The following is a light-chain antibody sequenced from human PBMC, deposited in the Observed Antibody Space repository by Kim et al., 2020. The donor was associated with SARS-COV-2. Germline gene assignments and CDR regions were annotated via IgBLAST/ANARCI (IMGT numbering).Light chain of an antibody. CDR3: QQYNNWPYT. CDR2: GAS. CDR1: QIVSSN. V-gene: IGKV3-15*01. Sequence: SVSPGERATLSCRASQIVSSNLAWYQQKPGQAPRLLIYGASTRATGIPARFSGSVSGTEFTLTISSLQSEDFAVYYCQQYNNWPYTFGQGTKLEI. J-gene: IGKJ2*01.